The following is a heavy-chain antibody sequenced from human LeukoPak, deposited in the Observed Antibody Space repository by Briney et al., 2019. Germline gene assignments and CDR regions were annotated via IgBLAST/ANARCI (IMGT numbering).Heavy chain of an antibody. CDR3: VREMLGELLQPLDS. Sequence: PGGSLRLSCEAFGFTFRTYDMHWVRHTTGKGLEWVSAIDTGGSTYYPDSVKGRFTISRETAKNSLVLQMNNLRAGDTAVYFCVREMLGELLQPLDSWGQGTLVTVSS. CDR2: IDTGGST. V-gene: IGHV3-13*04. J-gene: IGHJ4*02. D-gene: IGHD3-10*02. CDR1: GFTFRTYD.